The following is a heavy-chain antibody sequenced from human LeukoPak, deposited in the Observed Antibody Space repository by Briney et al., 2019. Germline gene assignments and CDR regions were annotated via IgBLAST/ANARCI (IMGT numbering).Heavy chain of an antibody. Sequence: GGSLRLSCAASGFTFSSYAMHWVRQAPGKGPEWVAVISYDGSNKYYADSVKGRFTISRDNSKNTLYLQMNSLRAEDTAVYYCARDNREQQLVPPTFDYWGQGTLVTVSS. CDR2: ISYDGSNK. CDR1: GFTFSSYA. D-gene: IGHD6-13*01. J-gene: IGHJ4*02. V-gene: IGHV3-30-3*01. CDR3: ARDNREQQLVPPTFDY.